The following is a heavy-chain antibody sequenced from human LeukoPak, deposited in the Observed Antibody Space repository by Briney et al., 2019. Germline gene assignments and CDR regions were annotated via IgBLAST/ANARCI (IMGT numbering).Heavy chain of an antibody. CDR2: ISSSSSYI. J-gene: IGHJ6*03. Sequence: GGSLRLSCAASGFTFSSYSMNWVRQAPGKGLEWVSSISSSSSYIYYADSVKGRFTISRDNAKNSLYLQMNSLRAEDTAVYYCARDRGGYCSSTSCPRASYMDVWGKGTTVTISS. V-gene: IGHV3-21*01. D-gene: IGHD2-2*01. CDR3: ARDRGGYCSSTSCPRASYMDV. CDR1: GFTFSSYS.